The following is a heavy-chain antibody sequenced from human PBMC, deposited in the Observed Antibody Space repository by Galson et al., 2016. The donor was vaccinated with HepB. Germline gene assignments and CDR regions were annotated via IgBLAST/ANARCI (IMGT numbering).Heavy chain of an antibody. CDR1: GFTFSRYD. V-gene: IGHV3-13*01. D-gene: IGHD2/OR15-2a*01. J-gene: IGHJ4*02. CDR2: IGSAGDT. CDR3: ARGVVEVLGKYYFDY. Sequence: SLRLSCAASGFTFSRYDMHWVRQVTGNGLELVSGIGSAGDTYYPDSVKGRFTISRENAKNSFYLQMSSLRGEDTAVYYCARGVVEVLGKYYFDYWGQGTLVTVSS.